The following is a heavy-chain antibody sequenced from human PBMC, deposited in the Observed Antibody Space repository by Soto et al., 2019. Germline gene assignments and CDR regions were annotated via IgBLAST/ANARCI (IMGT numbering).Heavy chain of an antibody. CDR3: ARDLYVFWSVFFFPSPLPPKGHPNGSAP. J-gene: IGHJ5*02. Sequence: GGSLRLSCAASGFTFSSYGMHWVRQAPGKGLEWVAVIWYDGSNKYYADSVKGRFTISRDNSKNTLYLQMNSLRAEDTAVYYGARDLYVFWSVFFFPSPLPPKGHPNGSAPGGKGTLVPVSS. V-gene: IGHV3-33*01. D-gene: IGHD3-3*01. CDR2: IWYDGSNK. CDR1: GFTFSSYG.